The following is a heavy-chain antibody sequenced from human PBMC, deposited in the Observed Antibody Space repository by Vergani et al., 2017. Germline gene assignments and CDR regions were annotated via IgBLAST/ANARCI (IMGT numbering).Heavy chain of an antibody. CDR2: ISYDGSNK. V-gene: IGHV3-30-3*01. CDR1: GFTFSSYA. J-gene: IGHJ4*02. Sequence: QVQLVESGGGVVQPGRSLRLSCAASGFTFSSYAMHWVRQAPGKGLEWVAVISYDGSNKYYADSVKGRFTISRDNSKNTLYLQMNSLRAEDTAVYYCASFPVDGGNPNFDYWGQGTLVTVSS. CDR3: ASFPVDGGNPNFDY. D-gene: IGHD4-23*01.